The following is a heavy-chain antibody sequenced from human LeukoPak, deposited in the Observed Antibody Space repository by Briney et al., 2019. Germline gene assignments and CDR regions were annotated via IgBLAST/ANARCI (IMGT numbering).Heavy chain of an antibody. Sequence: GGSLRLSCAASGFTISDYAMSWVRQAPGKGLEWVSSVSASGGSAYYAASMRDRFIVSRENSNYTWSLQMNSLRAEDTAIYCGGKDKGDYGGDAFHIWGQGTMVTVSS. CDR2: VSASGGSA. D-gene: IGHD4-23*01. CDR1: GFTISDYA. CDR3: GKDKGDYGGDAFHI. J-gene: IGHJ3*02. V-gene: IGHV3-23*01.